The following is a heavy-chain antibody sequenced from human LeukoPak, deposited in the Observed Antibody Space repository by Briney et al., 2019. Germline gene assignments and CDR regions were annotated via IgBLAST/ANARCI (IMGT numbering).Heavy chain of an antibody. Sequence: GGSLRLSCATSGFTFSTYAMTWVRQARGKGLEWVSAISGSAGTTYYADSVKGRFTISRDNSKNTLYLQMNSLRAEDTAIYYCARDGGYWGQGTLVTVSS. CDR1: GFTFSTYA. V-gene: IGHV3-23*01. CDR2: ISGSAGTT. D-gene: IGHD4-23*01. CDR3: ARDGGY. J-gene: IGHJ4*02.